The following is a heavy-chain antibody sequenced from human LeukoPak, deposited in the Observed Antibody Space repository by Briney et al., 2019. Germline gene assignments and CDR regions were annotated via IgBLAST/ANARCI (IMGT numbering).Heavy chain of an antibody. J-gene: IGHJ4*02. Sequence: PSETLSLTCTVSGGSISSSSYYWGWIRQPPGKGLEWIGSIYYSGSTYYNPSLKSRVTISVDTSKNQFSLKLSSVTAADTAVYYCARGFVLRIAAAGTFFDYWGQGTLVTVSS. CDR2: IYYSGST. V-gene: IGHV4-39*01. CDR3: ARGFVLRIAAAGTFFDY. D-gene: IGHD6-13*01. CDR1: GGSISSSSYY.